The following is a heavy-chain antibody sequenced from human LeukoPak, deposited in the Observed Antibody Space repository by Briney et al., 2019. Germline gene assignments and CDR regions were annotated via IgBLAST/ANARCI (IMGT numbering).Heavy chain of an antibody. V-gene: IGHV3-30*18. J-gene: IGHJ4*02. D-gene: IGHD2-2*01. CDR2: ISYDGSNK. CDR1: GFTFSSYG. CDR3: AKGSVVVPAAMHDYFDY. Sequence: PGRSLRLSCAASGFTFSSYGMHWVRQAPGKGLEWVAVISYDGSNKYYADSVKGRFTISRDNSKNTLYLQMNSLRAEDTAVYYCAKGSVVVPAAMHDYFDYWGQGTLVTVSS.